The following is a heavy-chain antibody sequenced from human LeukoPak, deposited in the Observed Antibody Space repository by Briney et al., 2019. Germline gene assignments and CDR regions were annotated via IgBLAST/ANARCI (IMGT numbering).Heavy chain of an antibody. J-gene: IGHJ4*02. V-gene: IGHV3-23*01. CDR1: GFTFSSYA. Sequence: GGSLRLSCAASGFTFSSYAMSWVRQAPGEGLEWVSAISGSGGSTYYADSVKGRCTISRDNSKNTLYLQMNSLRAEDTAAYYCAKATRAAANDYWGQGTLVTVSS. D-gene: IGHD6-13*01. CDR2: ISGSGGST. CDR3: AKATRAAANDY.